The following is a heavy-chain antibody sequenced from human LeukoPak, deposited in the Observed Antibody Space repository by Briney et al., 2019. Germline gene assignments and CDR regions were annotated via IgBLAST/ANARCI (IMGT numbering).Heavy chain of an antibody. V-gene: IGHV1-46*01. D-gene: IGHD3-10*01. CDR3: ARGSQYGSGSSYFDY. Sequence: GASVKVSCKASGYTFTNYYMHWVRQAPGQGLEWMGIINPSGGSTNYAQKFQGRVTMTRDTSTSTVYMELSSLRSEDTAVYFCARGSQYGSGSSYFDYWGQGTLVTVSS. J-gene: IGHJ4*02. CDR2: INPSGGST. CDR1: GYTFTNYY.